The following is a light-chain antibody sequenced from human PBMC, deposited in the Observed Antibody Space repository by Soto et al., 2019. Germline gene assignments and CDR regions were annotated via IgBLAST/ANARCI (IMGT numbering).Light chain of an antibody. Sequence: EIAMPQSPATLSLSPVGRTTVSFRASQSISDTLAWYQQNPGQAPRLLIHGASTRATGFPGRFSGSGSGTDFTLTISSLQSEDFAVYYCQQYNNCPWTFGQGTKVDIK. CDR2: GAS. CDR3: QQYNNCPWT. CDR1: QSISDT. V-gene: IGKV3-15*01. J-gene: IGKJ1*01.